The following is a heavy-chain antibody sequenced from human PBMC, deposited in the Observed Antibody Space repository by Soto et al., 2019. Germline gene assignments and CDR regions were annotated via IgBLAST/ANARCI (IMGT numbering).Heavy chain of an antibody. CDR2: ISYDGSNK. J-gene: IGHJ4*02. D-gene: IGHD5-18*01. Sequence: QVQLVESGGAVVQPGKSLRLSCAASGFTFNTYGMYWVRQAPGKGLEWVAAISYDGSNKYHADSVKGRFTISRDNSKNTLYLQMTRLRVEDTAVYYCAKDIVRYTYGACDYWGQGALVTVSS. V-gene: IGHV3-30*18. CDR1: GFTFNTYG. CDR3: AKDIVRYTYGACDY.